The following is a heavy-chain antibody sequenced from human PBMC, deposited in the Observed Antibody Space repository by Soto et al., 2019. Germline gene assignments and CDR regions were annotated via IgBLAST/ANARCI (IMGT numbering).Heavy chain of an antibody. J-gene: IGHJ3*02. V-gene: IGHV4-34*01. Sequence: QVQLQQWGAGLLKPSETLSLTCAVYGGSFSGYYWSWIRQPPGKGLEWIGEINHSGSTNYNPSLTSRVTISVDTAKNQFSLKLSSVTAADTAVYYCARALWFGELYPRCAFDIWGQGTMVTVSS. CDR3: ARALWFGELYPRCAFDI. CDR2: INHSGST. CDR1: GGSFSGYY. D-gene: IGHD3-10*01.